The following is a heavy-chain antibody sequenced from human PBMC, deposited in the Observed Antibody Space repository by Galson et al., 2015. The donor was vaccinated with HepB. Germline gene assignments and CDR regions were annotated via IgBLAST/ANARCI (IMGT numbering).Heavy chain of an antibody. V-gene: IGHV3-30*02. CDR3: AKDGDSGSALGY. J-gene: IGHJ4*02. D-gene: IGHD1-26*01. Sequence: SLRLSCAASRFTFSAYGMHWVRQAPGKGLEWVAFIRYDGSNKYYADSVKGRFTISRDNSKNTLYLQMNSLRAEDTAVYYCAKDGDSGSALGYWGQGTLVTVSS. CDR1: RFTFSAYG. CDR2: IRYDGSNK.